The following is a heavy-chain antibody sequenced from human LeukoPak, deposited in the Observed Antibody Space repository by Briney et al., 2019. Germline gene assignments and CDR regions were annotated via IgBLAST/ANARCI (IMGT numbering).Heavy chain of an antibody. CDR2: ISWNSGSI. CDR1: GFTFDDYA. D-gene: IGHD3-22*01. Sequence: GGSLRLSCAASGFTFDDYAMHWVRQAPGKGLEWVSGISWNSGSIGHADSVKGRFTISRDNAKNSLYLQMNSLRAEDTALYYCAKGHYYDSSALPGDYWGQGTLVTVSS. J-gene: IGHJ4*02. V-gene: IGHV3-9*01. CDR3: AKGHYYDSSALPGDY.